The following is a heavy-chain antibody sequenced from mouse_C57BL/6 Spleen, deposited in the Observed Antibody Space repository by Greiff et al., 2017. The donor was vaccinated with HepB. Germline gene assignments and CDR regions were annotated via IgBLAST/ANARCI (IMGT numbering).Heavy chain of an antibody. CDR3: ARHTWSYDGYYPFAY. Sequence: QVQLQQPGAELVKPGASVKLSCKASGYTFTSYWMHWVKQRPGQGLEWIGMIHPNSGSTNYNEKFKSKATLTVDKSSSTAYMQLSSLTSEDSAVYYCARHTWSYDGYYPFAYWGQGTLVTVSA. CDR1: GYTFTSYW. V-gene: IGHV1-64*01. D-gene: IGHD2-3*01. CDR2: IHPNSGST. J-gene: IGHJ3*01.